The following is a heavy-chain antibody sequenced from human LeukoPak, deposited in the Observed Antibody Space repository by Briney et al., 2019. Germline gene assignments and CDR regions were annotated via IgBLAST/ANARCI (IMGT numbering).Heavy chain of an antibody. D-gene: IGHD2-21*01. J-gene: IGHJ4*02. CDR1: GFTFSSYE. Sequence: GGSLRLSCTASGFTFSSYEMNWVRQAPGKGLEWVSYISSGTTTIYYADSVKGRFTISRDNAKNSLYLQMNSLRAEDTAVYYCAKGGKGFPLGLRFDSWGQGTLVSVSS. V-gene: IGHV3-48*03. CDR2: ISSGTTTI. CDR3: AKGGKGFPLGLRFDS.